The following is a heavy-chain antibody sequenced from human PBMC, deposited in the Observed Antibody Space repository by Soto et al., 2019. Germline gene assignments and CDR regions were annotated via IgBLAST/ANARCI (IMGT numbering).Heavy chain of an antibody. CDR1: GCSISTSISH. D-gene: IGHD2-21*02. V-gene: IGHV4-39*02. CDR3: ARDLWGYCGTDCYPLDV. Sequence: SEPLSPTFTVSGCSISTSISHWGWIRHPPGKGLEWIGSIYCSGSTYYSPSLKSRVTISVDTSKNQFSLKLSSVTAADTAVYYCARDLWGYCGTDCYPLDVWGQGT. J-gene: IGHJ6*02. CDR2: IYCSGST.